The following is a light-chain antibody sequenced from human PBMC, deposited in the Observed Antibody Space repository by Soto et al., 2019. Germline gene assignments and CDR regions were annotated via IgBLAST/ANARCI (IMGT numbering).Light chain of an antibody. CDR3: QQYGSSPWT. J-gene: IGKJ1*01. V-gene: IGKV3-20*01. CDR2: HAS. Sequence: EIVLTQSPGTLSLSPGERATLSCRASRSVSSSFLAWYQQKSGQAPRLLIYHASSRATGIPDRFSGSGSGTDFPLNISRLEPEDFALYFCQQYGSSPWTFGQGTKVEIK. CDR1: RSVSSSF.